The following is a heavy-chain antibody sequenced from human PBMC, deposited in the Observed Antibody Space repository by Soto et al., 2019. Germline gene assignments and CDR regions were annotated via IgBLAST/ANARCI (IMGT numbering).Heavy chain of an antibody. D-gene: IGHD3-22*01. CDR2: ISYDGSKK. Sequence: QVHLVESGGGVVQPGRTLRLSCAASGFTFGSYGMHWVHQAPGKGLEWVAGISYDGSKKYYGESVKGRFTISSDNSKNTLYLQMNSLRVEDTAVYYCAKAIENYSTGYYKPFYYFGVDVWGQGTTVTVSS. CDR3: AKAIENYSTGYYKPFYYFGVDV. CDR1: GFTFGSYG. J-gene: IGHJ6*02. V-gene: IGHV3-30*18.